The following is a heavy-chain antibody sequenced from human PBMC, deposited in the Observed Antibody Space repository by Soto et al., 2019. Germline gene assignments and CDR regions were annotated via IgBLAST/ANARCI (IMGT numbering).Heavy chain of an antibody. V-gene: IGHV3-21*01. CDR1: GFTFSSYS. CDR2: ISSSSSYI. CDR3: ARGEGVVVPAAMDYYYYMDV. D-gene: IGHD2-2*01. J-gene: IGHJ6*03. Sequence: GESLKISCAASGFTFSSYSMNWVRQAPGKGLEWVSSISSSSSYIYYADSVKGRFTISRDNAKNSLYLQMNSLRAEDTAVYYCARGEGVVVPAAMDYYYYMDVWGKGTTVTVSS.